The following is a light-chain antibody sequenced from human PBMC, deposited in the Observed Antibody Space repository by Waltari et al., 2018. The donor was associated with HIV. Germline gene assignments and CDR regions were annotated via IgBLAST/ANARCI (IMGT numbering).Light chain of an antibody. V-gene: IGLV2-14*03. Sequence: QSALTQPASVSGSLGQSITISCTGTSGDVGGYNFVSWYQQHPGKAPKLIIYNVNSLLSGFSFRFSGSSSANPASLSISGLQSEDEAYYFCCSYSSSGPRYVLFGGVSRLTVL. CDR2: NVN. CDR1: SGDVGGYNF. J-gene: IGLJ2*01. CDR3: CSYSSSGPRYVL.